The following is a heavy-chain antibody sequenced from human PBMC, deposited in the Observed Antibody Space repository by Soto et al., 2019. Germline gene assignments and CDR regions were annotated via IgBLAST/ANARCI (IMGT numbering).Heavy chain of an antibody. CDR3: ARKPHYYGSGSSWFDP. CDR1: GGSFSGYY. Sequence: QVQLQQWGAGLLKPSETLSLTCAVYGGSFSGYYWSWIRQPPGKGLEWIGEINHSGSTNYNPSLKSRVTISVDTSKNQFSLKLSSVTAADTAVYYCARKPHYYGSGSSWFDPWGQGTLVTVSS. CDR2: INHSGST. V-gene: IGHV4-34*01. D-gene: IGHD3-10*01. J-gene: IGHJ5*02.